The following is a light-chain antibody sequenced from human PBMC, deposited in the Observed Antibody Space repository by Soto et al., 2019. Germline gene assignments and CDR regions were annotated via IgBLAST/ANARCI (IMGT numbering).Light chain of an antibody. CDR1: QSMSSY. Sequence: EIVLTQSPANMSLSPGARATLSCRASQSMSSYLAWYQQKPGQAPRLLIYGASSRATGIPDRFSGSGSGTDFTLTISRLEPEDFAVYYCQQYGSSTRAFGQGTKVDIK. CDR2: GAS. J-gene: IGKJ1*01. V-gene: IGKV3-20*01. CDR3: QQYGSSTRA.